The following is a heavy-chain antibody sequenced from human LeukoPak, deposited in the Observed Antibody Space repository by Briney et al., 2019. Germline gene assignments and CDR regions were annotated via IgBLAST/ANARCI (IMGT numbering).Heavy chain of an antibody. V-gene: IGHV3-64D*06. Sequence: GGSLRLSCSDSGFSFSSYAMHWVRQAPGEGLEYVSAISSNGGSTYYADSVKGRFTISRDNSKNTLYFQMSSLRAEDTAVYYCVKEALRGVPFDYWGQGTLVTVSS. CDR1: GFSFSSYA. D-gene: IGHD3-10*01. CDR3: VKEALRGVPFDY. J-gene: IGHJ4*02. CDR2: ISSNGGST.